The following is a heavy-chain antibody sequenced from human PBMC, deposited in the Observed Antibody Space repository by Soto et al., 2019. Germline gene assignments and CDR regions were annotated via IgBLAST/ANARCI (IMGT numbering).Heavy chain of an antibody. D-gene: IGHD3-10*01. CDR3: AHRVNMARGPYNYFGP. Sequence: SVPTLVNPTQTLTLTCSFSGFSLTTGVCVGWIRHPPGKALEWLAIIYWNDEKLYNPSLKTRLTITKDTSKNQVVLTVTDMDPVDTATYYCAHRVNMARGPYNYFGPWGQGTLVTVSS. CDR2: IYWNDEK. V-gene: IGHV2-5*01. CDR1: GFSLTTGVC. J-gene: IGHJ5*02.